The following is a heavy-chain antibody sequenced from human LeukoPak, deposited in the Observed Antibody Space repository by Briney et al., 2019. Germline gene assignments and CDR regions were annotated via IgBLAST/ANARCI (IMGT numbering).Heavy chain of an antibody. D-gene: IGHD6-13*01. Sequence: SQTLSLTCAISGDSVSSNSVAWNWIRQSPSRGLEWLGRTYYRSKWYNDYAVSVKSRITINPDTSKNQFSLQLNSVTPEDTAVYYCAGKSADPGFDSWGQGTLVTVSS. J-gene: IGHJ4*02. CDR2: TYYRSKWYN. CDR3: AGKSADPGFDS. CDR1: GDSVSSNSVA. V-gene: IGHV6-1*01.